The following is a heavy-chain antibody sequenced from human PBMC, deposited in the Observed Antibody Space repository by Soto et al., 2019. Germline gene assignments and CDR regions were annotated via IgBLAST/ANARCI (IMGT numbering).Heavy chain of an antibody. J-gene: IGHJ6*02. Sequence: PSETLSLTCTVSGGSISSSSYYWGWIRQPPGKGLEWIGSIYYSGSTYYNPSLKSRVTISVDTSKNQFSLKLSSVTAADTAVYYCARRGRIAAADPDYYYGMDVWGQGTTVTVSS. CDR2: IYYSGST. CDR1: GGSISSSSYY. V-gene: IGHV4-39*01. CDR3: ARRGRIAAADPDYYYGMDV. D-gene: IGHD6-13*01.